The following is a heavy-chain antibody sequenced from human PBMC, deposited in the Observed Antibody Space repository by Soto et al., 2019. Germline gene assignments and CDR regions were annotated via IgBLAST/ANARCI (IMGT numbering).Heavy chain of an antibody. D-gene: IGHD6-6*01. J-gene: IGHJ5*02. V-gene: IGHV3-30*18. CDR2: LSYDGIDQ. CDR1: GFTLSRQD. CDR3: VKGVWYGSSSPSDR. Sequence: QEQLVESGGDVVQPGGSLRLSCAASGFTLSRQDMHWVRQAPGKGLEWVAVLSYDGIDQYYADSVKGRFTISRNNSKNTVYLQMNCLSFEYTALYYCVKGVWYGSSSPSDRWGQGTLVTVSS.